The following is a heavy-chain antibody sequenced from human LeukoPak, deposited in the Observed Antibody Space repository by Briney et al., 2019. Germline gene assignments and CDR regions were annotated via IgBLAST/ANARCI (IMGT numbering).Heavy chain of an antibody. Sequence: GGSLRLSCAASGFTFSSYRMYWVRQAPGKGLVWVSRINSDGSSTTYADSVKGRFTISRDNSKNTLYLQMNSLRAEDTAVYYCAKGPLLWDWGQGTLVTVSS. CDR1: GFTFSSYR. D-gene: IGHD2/OR15-2a*01. V-gene: IGHV3-74*01. CDR3: AKGPLLWD. J-gene: IGHJ4*02. CDR2: INSDGSST.